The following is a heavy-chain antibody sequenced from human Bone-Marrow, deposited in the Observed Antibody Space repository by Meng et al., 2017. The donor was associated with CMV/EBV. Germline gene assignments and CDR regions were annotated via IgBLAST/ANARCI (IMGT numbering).Heavy chain of an antibody. D-gene: IGHD6-13*01. V-gene: IGHV1-8*03. Sequence: ASVKVSCKASGYTFTSYDINWVRQATGQGLEWMGWMNPNSGNTGYAQKFQGRVTITRNTSISTAYMELSSLRSEDTAVYYCARVWQQLARYNWFDPWGQGTLVTVSS. CDR1: GYTFTSYD. CDR3: ARVWQQLARYNWFDP. CDR2: MNPNSGNT. J-gene: IGHJ5*02.